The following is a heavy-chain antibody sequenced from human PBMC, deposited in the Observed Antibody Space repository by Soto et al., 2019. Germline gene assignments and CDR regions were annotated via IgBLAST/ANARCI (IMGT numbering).Heavy chain of an antibody. CDR3: ARGIVNSWYGNYFDC. Sequence: EVQLVESGGGLVQPGGSLRLSCTASGFTFSDYNMNWVRQAPGKGLEWVSYVSSSRSCMYYADSVKGRFTVSRDNAKNSLFLQMNSLRAEDTAVYYCARGIVNSWYGNYFDCWGRGTLVTVSS. D-gene: IGHD6-13*01. V-gene: IGHV3-48*01. CDR2: VSSSRSCM. CDR1: GFTFSDYN. J-gene: IGHJ4*02.